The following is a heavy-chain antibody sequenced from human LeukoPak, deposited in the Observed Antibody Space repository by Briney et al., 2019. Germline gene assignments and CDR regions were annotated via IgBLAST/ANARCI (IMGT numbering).Heavy chain of an antibody. CDR2: ISWNSGSI. CDR3: AKDGAVAGTSYYYMDV. CDR1: GFTFDDYA. D-gene: IGHD6-19*01. J-gene: IGHJ6*03. V-gene: IGHV3-9*01. Sequence: PGGSLRLSCAASGFTFDDYAMHWVRQAPGKGLEWVSGISWNSGSIGYADSVKGRFTISRDSAKNSLYLQMNSLRAEDTALYYCAKDGAVAGTSYYYMDVWGKGTTVTISS.